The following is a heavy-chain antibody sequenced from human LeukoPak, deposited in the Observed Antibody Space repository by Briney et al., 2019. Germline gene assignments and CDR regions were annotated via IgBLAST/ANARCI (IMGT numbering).Heavy chain of an antibody. Sequence: SVTVSFTASGGTFSSYAISWVRQAPGQGLEWMGGIIPIFGTANYAQKFQGRVTITADESTSTAYMELSSLRSEDTAVYYCARTNGVPAAIPDNWFDPWGQGTLVTVSS. D-gene: IGHD2-2*01. CDR3: ARTNGVPAAIPDNWFDP. V-gene: IGHV1-69*13. J-gene: IGHJ5*02. CDR1: GGTFSSYA. CDR2: IIPIFGTA.